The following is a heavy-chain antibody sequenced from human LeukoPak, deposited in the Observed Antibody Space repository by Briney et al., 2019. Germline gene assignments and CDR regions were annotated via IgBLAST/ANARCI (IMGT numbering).Heavy chain of an antibody. V-gene: IGHV1-18*01. J-gene: IGHJ4*02. D-gene: IGHD2-8*02. CDR1: GYMFTHFG. CDR2: ISGYTGRT. Sequence: GASVNVSCKTSGYMFTHFGLTWVRQAPGQGFEWLGWISGYTGRTNYTLKLAGRITVTIDTSTNTGYMELRSLRSDDTAMYYCARVIYDSTGHPSFDYWGRGTLVTVST. CDR3: ARVIYDSTGHPSFDY.